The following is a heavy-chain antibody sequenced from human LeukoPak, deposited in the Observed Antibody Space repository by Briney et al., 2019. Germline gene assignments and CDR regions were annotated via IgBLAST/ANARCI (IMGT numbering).Heavy chain of an antibody. CDR3: ATQPYDGVDY. V-gene: IGHV3-30*14. CDR2: ISNDGSRR. Sequence: GGSLRLSCAASGFIFSTYIVHWVRQGPGKGLEWVAVISNDGSRRYYADSVKGRFTISRDNSKNTLYLQMNSLRAEDTAVYYCATQPYDGVDYWGQGTLVTVSS. CDR1: GFIFSTYI. D-gene: IGHD3-22*01. J-gene: IGHJ4*02.